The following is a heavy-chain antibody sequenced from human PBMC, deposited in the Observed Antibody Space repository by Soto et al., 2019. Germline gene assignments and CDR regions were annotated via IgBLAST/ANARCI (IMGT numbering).Heavy chain of an antibody. CDR1: GGSISSYY. J-gene: IGHJ4*02. CDR3: ARGGDERTTVGQFDY. D-gene: IGHD4-17*01. V-gene: IGHV4-59*12. Sequence: SEILSLTCTVSGGSISSYYWSWIRQPPGKGLEWIGYIYYSGTTNYNPSLKSRVTISVDTSKNQFSLKLSSVTAADTAVYYCARGGDERTTVGQFDYWGQGTLVTVSS. CDR2: IYYSGTT.